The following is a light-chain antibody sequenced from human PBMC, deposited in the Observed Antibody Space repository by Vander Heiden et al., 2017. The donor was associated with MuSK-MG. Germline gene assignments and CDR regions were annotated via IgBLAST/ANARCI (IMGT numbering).Light chain of an antibody. CDR1: QSVSTW. V-gene: IGKV1-5*03. Sequence: DIQMTQSPSTLSAFVGDRVAITCRASQSVSTWLAWYQQKPGKAPNLLVYQASNLESGVPARFSGRGSGTEFTLRISSLQPHDIAPYYCRQEGTSPRTFSPGTKVEIK. J-gene: IGKJ4*02. CDR3: RQEGTSPRT. CDR2: QAS.